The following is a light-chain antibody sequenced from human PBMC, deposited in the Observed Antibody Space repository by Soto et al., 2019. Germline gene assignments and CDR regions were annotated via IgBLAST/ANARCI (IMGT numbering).Light chain of an antibody. CDR1: SFNIRINA. V-gene: IGLV1-44*01. Sequence: QSVLTQPPSASGTPGQRVTISCSGSSFNIRINAVNWYQQLPGTAPKLLIYSNNQRPSGVPTRFSGSKSGTSASLVISGLQSEDEADYYCEAWDDSLNGVLFGGGTKLTVL. CDR3: EAWDDSLNGVL. J-gene: IGLJ2*01. CDR2: SNN.